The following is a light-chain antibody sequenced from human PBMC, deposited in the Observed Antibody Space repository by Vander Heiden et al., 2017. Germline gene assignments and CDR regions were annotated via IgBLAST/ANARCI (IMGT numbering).Light chain of an antibody. CDR2: CDS. V-gene: IGLV3-21*02. J-gene: IGLJ3*02. CDR1: NTGSIS. Sequence: SSLLPHPLSASVAQGHTASTPGGGNNTGSISLHWYQQRQGEAPVLVVYCDSDCPSGIPGRSSGTNWCNTATLTSIRVEAGDEDDYYCQVWDSSSDHWVFGGGTKLTVL. CDR3: QVWDSSSDHWV.